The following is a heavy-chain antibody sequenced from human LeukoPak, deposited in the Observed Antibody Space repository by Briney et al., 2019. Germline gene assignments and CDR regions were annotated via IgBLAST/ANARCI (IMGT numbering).Heavy chain of an antibody. J-gene: IGHJ6*02. D-gene: IGHD5-18*01. CDR1: GFTFSSYW. CDR3: ARDGYSYGYYYYYYGMDV. Sequence: RTGGSLRLSCAASGFTFSSYWMSWVRQAPGKGLEWVANIKQDGSEKYYVDSVKGRFTISRDNAKNSLYLQMNSLRAEDTAAYYCARDGYSYGYYYYYYGMDVWGQGTTVTVSS. V-gene: IGHV3-7*01. CDR2: IKQDGSEK.